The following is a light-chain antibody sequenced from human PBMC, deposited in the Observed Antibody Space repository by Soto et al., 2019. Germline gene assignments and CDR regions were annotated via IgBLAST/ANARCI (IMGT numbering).Light chain of an antibody. CDR1: QSVSSSY. CDR2: GAS. V-gene: IGKV3-20*01. J-gene: IGKJ4*01. Sequence: EIVLTQSPGTLSLSPGERATLSCRASQSVSSSYLAWYQQKPGQAPRLLIYGASSRATGIPDRFSGSGSGINFTLIISRLEPEDFAVNYCQQYGSSSLTFGGGTKVEIK. CDR3: QQYGSSSLT.